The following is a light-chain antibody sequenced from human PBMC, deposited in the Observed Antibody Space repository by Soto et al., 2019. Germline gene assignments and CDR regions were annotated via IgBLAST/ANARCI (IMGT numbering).Light chain of an antibody. CDR1: QSISNY. Sequence: DIQMTQSPSSLSASIGERVTITCRASQSISNYLNWFQQKPGEAPKLLIYAASSLPSGVPSRFSGSGSGTDFTLTISSLQREDFATYYCQQSMSNLGPFGPGTKVDIK. J-gene: IGKJ3*01. CDR3: QQSMSNLGP. CDR2: AAS. V-gene: IGKV1-39*01.